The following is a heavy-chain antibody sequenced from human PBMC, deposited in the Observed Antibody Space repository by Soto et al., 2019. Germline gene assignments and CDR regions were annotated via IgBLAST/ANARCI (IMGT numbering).Heavy chain of an antibody. D-gene: IGHD3-10*01. CDR2: IYYSGST. J-gene: IGHJ6*02. CDR3: ARVRSRITMVRGVIDGMDV. Sequence: SEILSLTCTVSGGSISSGGYYWSWIRQHPGKGLEWIGYIYYSGSTYYNPSLKSRVTISVDTSKNQFSLKLSSVTAADTAVYYCARVRSRITMVRGVIDGMDVWGQGTTVTVSS. CDR1: GGSISSGGYY. V-gene: IGHV4-31*03.